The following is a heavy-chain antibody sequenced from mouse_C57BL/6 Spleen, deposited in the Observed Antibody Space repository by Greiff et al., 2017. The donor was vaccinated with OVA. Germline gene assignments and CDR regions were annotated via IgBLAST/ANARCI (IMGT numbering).Heavy chain of an antibody. V-gene: IGHV1-82*01. CDR1: GYAFSSSW. D-gene: IGHD2-10*01. Sequence: VQLQQSGPELVKPGASVKISCKASGYAFSSSWMNWVKQRPGKGLEWIGRIYPGDGDTNYNGKFKGKATLTADKSSSTAYMQLSRLTSEDSAVYFRARCAYLGAMDYWGQGTSGTVSS. CDR3: ARCAYLGAMDY. CDR2: IYPGDGDT. J-gene: IGHJ4*01.